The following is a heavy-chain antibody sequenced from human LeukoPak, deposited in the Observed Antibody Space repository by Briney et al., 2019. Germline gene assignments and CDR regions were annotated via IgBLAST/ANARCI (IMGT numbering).Heavy chain of an antibody. CDR1: GFTLSYYA. CDR2: MSSDGSYK. D-gene: IGHD1-7*01. V-gene: IGHV3-30*04. J-gene: IGHJ4*02. Sequence: PGGSLRLSCEASGFTLSYYAMHWVRQAPGKGPEWVAVMSSDGSYKDYGDSVKGRFTISRDNSKNTLYLQMNSLRAEDTAVYYCAKVGAVTGTGLKLPLDYWGQGTLVTVSS. CDR3: AKVGAVTGTGLKLPLDY.